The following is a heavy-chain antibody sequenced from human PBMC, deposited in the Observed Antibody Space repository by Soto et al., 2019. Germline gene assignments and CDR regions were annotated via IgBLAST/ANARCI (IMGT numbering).Heavy chain of an antibody. CDR2: IYHSGST. CDR1: SGSITSSNW. Sequence: QVQLQESGPGLVKPSGTLSLTCAVSSGSITSSNWWSWVRQPPGKGLEWIGEIYHSGSTNYNPSLKSRVTISVAKSKNVFSLKLSSVTAADTAMYYCAGGAVAGTSPAYWGQGTLVTVSS. V-gene: IGHV4-4*02. CDR3: AGGAVAGTSPAY. J-gene: IGHJ4*02. D-gene: IGHD6-19*01.